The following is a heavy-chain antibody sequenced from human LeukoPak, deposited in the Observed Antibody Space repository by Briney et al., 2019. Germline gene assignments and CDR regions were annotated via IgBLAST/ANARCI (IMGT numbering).Heavy chain of an antibody. V-gene: IGHV3-48*01. J-gene: IGHJ4*02. CDR1: GFTFSSYS. CDR3: ARGPLTMVRGGPFDY. Sequence: PGGSLRLSCAASGFTFSSYSMNWVRQAPGKGLEWVSYISSSSSTIYYADSVKGRFTISRDNAKNSLYLQMNSLRAEDTAVYYCARGPLTMVRGGPFDYWGQGTLVTVSS. CDR2: ISSSSSTI. D-gene: IGHD3-10*01.